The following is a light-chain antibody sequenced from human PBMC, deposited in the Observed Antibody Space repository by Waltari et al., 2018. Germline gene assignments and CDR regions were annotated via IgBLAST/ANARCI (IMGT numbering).Light chain of an antibody. Sequence: QSALTQPPSASGSPGQSVTISCTGTSSYVGGYNYVSWYQQHPGKAPKLMIYDVSKRPSGVPDRFSGSKSGNTASLTVSGLQAEDEADYYCSSFAGSPVVFGGGTKLTVL. CDR1: SSYVGGYNY. V-gene: IGLV2-8*01. J-gene: IGLJ2*01. CDR2: DVS. CDR3: SSFAGSPVV.